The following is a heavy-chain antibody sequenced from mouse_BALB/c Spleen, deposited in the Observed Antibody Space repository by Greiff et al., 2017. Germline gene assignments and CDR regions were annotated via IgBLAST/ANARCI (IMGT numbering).Heavy chain of an antibody. J-gene: IGHJ4*01. CDR3: ARSEGLRGYYAMDY. V-gene: IGHV1S29*02. Sequence: VQLQQSGPELVKPGASVKISCKASGYTFTDYNMHWVKQSHGKSLEWIGYIYPYNGGTGYNQKFKSKATLTVDNSSSTAYMELRSLTSEDSAVYYCARSEGLRGYYAMDYWGQGTSVTVSS. CDR2: IYPYNGGT. CDR1: GYTFTDYN. D-gene: IGHD2-4*01.